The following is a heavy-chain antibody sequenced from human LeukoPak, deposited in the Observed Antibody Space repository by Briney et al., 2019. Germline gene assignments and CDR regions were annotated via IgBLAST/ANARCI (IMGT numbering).Heavy chain of an antibody. V-gene: IGHV4-34*01. Sequence: SETLSLTCAVYGGSFSGYYWSWIRQPPGKGLEWIGEINHSGSTNYNPSLKSRVTISVDTSKNQFSLKLSSVTAADTAVYYCARGRCSGGSCYSGRYFDHWGQGTLVTVSS. D-gene: IGHD2-15*01. CDR2: INHSGST. J-gene: IGHJ4*02. CDR3: ARGRCSGGSCYSGRYFDH. CDR1: GGSFSGYY.